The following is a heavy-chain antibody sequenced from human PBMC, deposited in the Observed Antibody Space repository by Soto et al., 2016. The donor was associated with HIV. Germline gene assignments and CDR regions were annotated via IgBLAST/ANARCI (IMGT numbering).Heavy chain of an antibody. V-gene: IGHV3-7*01. CDR1: RFTFNNYW. D-gene: IGHD1-26*01. CDR3: VRGSGREWFDP. J-gene: IGHJ5*02. Sequence: EVQLVESGEAWSSLGSLRLSCAASRFTFNNYWMSWVRQAPGKGLEWVTNINQDGIDKNYVDSVKGRFTISRDNAKNSLHLQMNSLRVEDTAVYYCVRGSGREWFDPWGQGTLVTVSS. CDR2: INQDGIDK.